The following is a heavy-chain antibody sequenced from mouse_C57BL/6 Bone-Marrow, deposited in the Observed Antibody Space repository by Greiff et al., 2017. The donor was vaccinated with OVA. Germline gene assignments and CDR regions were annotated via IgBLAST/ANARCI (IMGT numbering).Heavy chain of an antibody. D-gene: IGHD3-3*01. CDR1: GFTFSDYG. V-gene: IGHV5-17*01. Sequence: EVQLQESGGGLVKPGGSLKLSCAASGFTFSDYGMHWVRQAPEKGLEWVAYISSGSSTLYYADTVKGRFTISRDNAKNTLFLQMTSLRSEDTAMYYCARRDVRALDYWGQGTTLTVSS. J-gene: IGHJ2*01. CDR2: ISSGSSTL. CDR3: ARRDVRALDY.